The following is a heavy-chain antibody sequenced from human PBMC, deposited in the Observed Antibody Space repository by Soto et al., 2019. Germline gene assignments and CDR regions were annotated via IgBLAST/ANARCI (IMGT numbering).Heavy chain of an antibody. CDR3: AHRRPTNWGLDAFDV. V-gene: IGHV2-5*02. D-gene: IGHD7-27*01. Sequence: QITLEESGPTLVKPTQTLTLTCTFSGFSLSTSGVGVGWIRQPPGKALEWLALIYWGDDKRYSPSLISRLTITTDTPKNQVVLTMTNMDPVDTATYYCAHRRPTNWGLDAFDVWGQGTVVTVSS. CDR1: GFSLSTSGVG. J-gene: IGHJ3*01. CDR2: IYWGDDK.